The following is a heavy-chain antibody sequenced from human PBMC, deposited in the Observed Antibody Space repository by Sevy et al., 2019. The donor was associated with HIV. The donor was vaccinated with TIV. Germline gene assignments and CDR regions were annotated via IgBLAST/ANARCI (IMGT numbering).Heavy chain of an antibody. Sequence: GGSLRLSCTASGFTFNNAWTNWVRQAPGKGLEWVGRIKSKSDGGTTDYAAPVKGTFTISRDDSKNTVYLQMNSLKTEDTAVYYCSAEYGYDYFDYWGQGTLVTVSS. CDR3: SAEYGYDYFDY. D-gene: IGHD5-12*01. V-gene: IGHV3-15*07. J-gene: IGHJ4*02. CDR2: IKSKSDGGTT. CDR1: GFTFNNAW.